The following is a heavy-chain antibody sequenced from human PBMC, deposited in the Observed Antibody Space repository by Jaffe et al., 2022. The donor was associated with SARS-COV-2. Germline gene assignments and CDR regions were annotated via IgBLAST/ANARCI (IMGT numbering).Heavy chain of an antibody. V-gene: IGHV3-53*02. CDR1: GFTVSSNY. CDR2: LYSGGTT. D-gene: IGHD2-21*02. Sequence: EVQLVETGGGLIQPGGSLRLSCAASGFTVSSNYMTWVRQAPGKGLEHVSILYSGGTTYYADSVKGRFTISRDSSKNTLYLQMNSLRAEDTAVYYCGGNSGLYLRAFDIWGQGTMVTVSS. J-gene: IGHJ3*02. CDR3: GGNSGLYLRAFDI.